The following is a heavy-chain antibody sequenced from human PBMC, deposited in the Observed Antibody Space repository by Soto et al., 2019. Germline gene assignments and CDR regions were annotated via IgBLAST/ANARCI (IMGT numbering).Heavy chain of an antibody. J-gene: IGHJ4*02. CDR2: INPSGGST. V-gene: IGHV1-46*01. CDR3: AREPSSSSYPTPPLTYLDY. Sequence: ASVKVSCKASGYTFTSDYMHWVRQAPGQGLEWMGIINPSGGSTSYAQKFQGRVTMTRDTSTSTVYMELSSLRSEDTAVYYCAREPSSSSYPTPPLTYLDYWGQGTLVTVSS. D-gene: IGHD6-6*01. CDR1: GYTFTSDY.